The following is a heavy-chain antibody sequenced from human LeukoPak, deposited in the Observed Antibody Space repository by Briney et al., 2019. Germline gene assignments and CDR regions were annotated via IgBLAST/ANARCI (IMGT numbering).Heavy chain of an antibody. V-gene: IGHV1-69*05. CDR3: ARAGRIYGGNPFDY. CDR2: IIPIFGTA. CDR1: GGTFSSYA. J-gene: IGHJ4*02. D-gene: IGHD4-23*01. Sequence: WASVKVSCKASGGTFSSYAISWVRQAPGQGLEWMGGIIPIFGTANYAQKFQGRVTITTDESTSTAYMELSSLRSEDTAVYYCARAGRIYGGNPFDYWGQGTLVTVSS.